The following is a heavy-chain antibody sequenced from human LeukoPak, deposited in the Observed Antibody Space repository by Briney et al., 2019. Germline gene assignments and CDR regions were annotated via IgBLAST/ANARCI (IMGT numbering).Heavy chain of an antibody. D-gene: IGHD3-10*01. V-gene: IGHV4-4*02. CDR1: GGSISSSNW. CDR3: ARGEVGYYYGSGSYRLPLYFDY. Sequence: NTSETLSLTCAVSGGSISSSNWWSWVRQPPGKGLEWIGEIYHSGSTNYNPSLKSRVTISVDKSKNQFSLKLSSVTAADTAVYYCARGEVGYYYGSGSYRLPLYFDYWGQGTLVTVSS. J-gene: IGHJ4*02. CDR2: IYHSGST.